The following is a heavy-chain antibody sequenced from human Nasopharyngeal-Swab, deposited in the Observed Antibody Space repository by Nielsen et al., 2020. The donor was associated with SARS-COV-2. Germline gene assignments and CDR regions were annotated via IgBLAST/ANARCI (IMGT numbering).Heavy chain of an antibody. CDR2: ISAYNGNT. CDR1: GHTFTSYG. J-gene: IGHJ3*02. V-gene: IGHV1-18*04. CDR3: ARVRGGSSSWYQGSDAFDI. D-gene: IGHD6-13*01. Sequence: ASVKVSCKASGHTFTSYGISWVRQAPGQGLEWMGWISAYNGNTNYAQKLQGRVTMTTDTSTSTAYMELRSLRSDDTAVYYCARVRGGSSSWYQGSDAFDIWGQGTMVTVSS.